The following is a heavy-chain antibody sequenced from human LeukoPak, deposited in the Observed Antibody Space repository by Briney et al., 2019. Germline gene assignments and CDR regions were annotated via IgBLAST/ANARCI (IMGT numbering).Heavy chain of an antibody. CDR2: ICSSGSHT. J-gene: IGHJ4*02. CDR3: ARHPDGSLSLDY. D-gene: IGHD1-26*01. V-gene: IGHV3-11*03. Sequence: PGGSLRLSCVASGFSFSDYYMSWIRQAPGKGLEWVSYICSSGSHTNYADSVTGRFTISRNNAKKSLHLQMNSLRAEDTAVYYCARHPDGSLSLDYWGQGTLVTVSS. CDR1: GFSFSDYY.